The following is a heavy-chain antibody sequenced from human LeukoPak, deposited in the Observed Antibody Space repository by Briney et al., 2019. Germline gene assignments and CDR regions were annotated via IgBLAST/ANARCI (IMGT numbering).Heavy chain of an antibody. CDR2: IYYSGST. J-gene: IGHJ6*03. V-gene: IGHV4-59*08. Sequence: SETLSLTCTVSGGSISSYYWSWIRQPPGKGLEWIGYIYYSGSTNYNPSLKSRVTISVDTSKNQFSLKLSSVTAADTAVYYCARVRREWPENYYYYYMDVWGKGTTVTVSS. CDR1: GGSISSYY. D-gene: IGHD3-3*01. CDR3: ARVRREWPENYYYYYMDV.